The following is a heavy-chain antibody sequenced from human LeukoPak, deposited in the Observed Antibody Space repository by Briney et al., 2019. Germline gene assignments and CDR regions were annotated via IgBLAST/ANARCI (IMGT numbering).Heavy chain of an antibody. CDR3: ARYSSGVDY. Sequence: SETLSLTCAVYGGSFSGYYWSWIRQPPGKGLEWIGEINHSGSTNYNPSLKSRVILSLDKSANQFSLNLSSVTAADTAVYYCARYSSGVDYWGQGTLVTVSS. V-gene: IGHV4-34*01. CDR1: GGSFSGYY. CDR2: INHSGST. D-gene: IGHD6-19*01. J-gene: IGHJ4*02.